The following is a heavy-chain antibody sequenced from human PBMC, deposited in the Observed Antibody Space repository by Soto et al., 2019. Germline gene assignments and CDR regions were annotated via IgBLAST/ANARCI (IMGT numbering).Heavy chain of an antibody. J-gene: IGHJ4*02. CDR1: GGSFSGYY. D-gene: IGHD3-22*01. Sequence: QVQLQQWGAGLLKPSETLSLTCAVYGGSFSGYYWSWIRQPPGKGLEWIGEINHSGSTNYNPSLKSRVTISVDTSKNQFSLKLSSVTAADTAVYYCARGHPRVVVIGGIFDYWGQGTLVTVSS. CDR3: ARGHPRVVVIGGIFDY. V-gene: IGHV4-34*01. CDR2: INHSGST.